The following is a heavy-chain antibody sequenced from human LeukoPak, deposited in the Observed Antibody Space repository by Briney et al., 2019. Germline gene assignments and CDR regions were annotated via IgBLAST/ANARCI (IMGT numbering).Heavy chain of an antibody. CDR3: ARDGVSALNLYSDL. Sequence: SETLSLTCIVSGGAISGYYWSWIRQPPGKGLEWIGSIYYSGSTDYNPSLKSRVIISVDTSKNQFSLSLISVTAADTAVYYCARDGVSALNLYSDLWGRGTLVTVSS. CDR1: GGAISGYY. V-gene: IGHV4-59*01. D-gene: IGHD3-3*01. J-gene: IGHJ2*01. CDR2: IYYSGST.